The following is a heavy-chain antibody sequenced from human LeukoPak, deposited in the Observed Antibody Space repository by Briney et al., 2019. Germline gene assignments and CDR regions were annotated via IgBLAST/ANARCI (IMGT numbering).Heavy chain of an antibody. D-gene: IGHD1-26*01. CDR1: GDSISSTSYY. V-gene: IGHV4-39*01. CDR3: PRPSGSYRAEYFQH. J-gene: IGHJ1*01. CDR2: IYYSGRT. Sequence: PSETLSLTCTVSGDSISSTSYYWGWIRQPPGKGLEWIGTIYYSGRTYYNPSLKSRVTIFVDTAKNQVSLKLSSVTAADTSVFYCPRPSGSYRAEYFQHWCQGTLSPSPQ.